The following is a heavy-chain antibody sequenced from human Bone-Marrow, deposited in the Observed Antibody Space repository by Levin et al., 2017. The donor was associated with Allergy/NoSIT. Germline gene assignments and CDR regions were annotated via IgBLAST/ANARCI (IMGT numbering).Heavy chain of an antibody. CDR2: ISSDGSDT. D-gene: IGHD5-12*01. CDR3: ARGYSGYGSLDY. J-gene: IGHJ4*02. V-gene: IGHV3-30-3*01. Sequence: SCAPSGFIFSSSAMNWVRQAPGKGLEWVALISSDGSDTYHADSVKGRFSISRDNSKNTLYLQMSSLTPEDTAVYYCARGYSGYGSLDYWGQGTLVTVSS. CDR1: GFIFSSSA.